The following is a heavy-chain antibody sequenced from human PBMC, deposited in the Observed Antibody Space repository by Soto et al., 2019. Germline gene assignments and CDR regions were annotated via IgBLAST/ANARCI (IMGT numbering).Heavy chain of an antibody. J-gene: IGHJ4*02. V-gene: IGHV3-48*01. CDR1: GFTFSSYS. D-gene: IGHD3-16*02. Sequence: EVQLVESGGGLVQPGGSLRLSCAASGFTFSSYSMNWVRQAPGKGLEWVSYISSSSSTIYYADSVKGRFTISRDNAKNSLYLQMNSLRAEDTAVYYCARVRLDYDYIWGSHHPGWDYWGQGTLVTVSS. CDR3: ARVRLDYDYIWGSHHPGWDY. CDR2: ISSSSSTI.